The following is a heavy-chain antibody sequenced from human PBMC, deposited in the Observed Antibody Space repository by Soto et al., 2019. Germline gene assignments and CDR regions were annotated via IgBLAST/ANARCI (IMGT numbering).Heavy chain of an antibody. CDR2: IYYSGST. CDR3: ARDRLSIAARPLSVRRTDTYYYYYGMDV. Sequence: SETLSLTCTVSGGSISSGDYYRSWIRQPPGKGLEWIGYIYYSGSTYYNPSLKSRVTISVDTSKNQFSLKLSSVTAADTAVYYCARDRLSIAARPLSVRRTDTYYYYYGMDVWGQGTTVTVSS. V-gene: IGHV4-30-4*01. D-gene: IGHD6-6*01. CDR1: GGSISSGDYY. J-gene: IGHJ6*02.